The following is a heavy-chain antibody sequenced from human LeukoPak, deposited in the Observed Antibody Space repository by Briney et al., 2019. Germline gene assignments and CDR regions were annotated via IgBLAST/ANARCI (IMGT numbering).Heavy chain of an antibody. CDR2: IYHSGNT. J-gene: IGHJ4*01. V-gene: IGHV4-59*08. CDR1: GDSISSYY. CDR3: VRHGESGRHHAYFDY. Sequence: PSETLSLTCTVSGDSISSYYWSWIRQPPGKGLEWIGYIYHSGNTNYNPSLKSRVTISVDTSKNQFSLKVTSVTAGDTAIYYCVRHGESGRHHAYFDYWGHGALVTVSS. D-gene: IGHD3-10*01.